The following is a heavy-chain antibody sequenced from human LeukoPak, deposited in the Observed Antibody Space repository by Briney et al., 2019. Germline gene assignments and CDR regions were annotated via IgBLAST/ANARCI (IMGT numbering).Heavy chain of an antibody. D-gene: IGHD1-26*01. CDR3: ARGGPPGIVGAANDY. CDR1: GGSFSGYY. V-gene: IGHV4-34*01. Sequence: SETLSLTCAVYGGSFSGYYWSWIRQPPGKGLEWIGEINHSGSTNYNPSLKSRVTISVDTSKNQFSLKLSSVTAADTAVYYCARGGPPGIVGAANDYWGQGTLVTVSS. CDR2: INHSGST. J-gene: IGHJ4*02.